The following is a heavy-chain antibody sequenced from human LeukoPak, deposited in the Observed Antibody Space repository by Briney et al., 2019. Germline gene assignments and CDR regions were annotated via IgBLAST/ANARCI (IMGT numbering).Heavy chain of an antibody. Sequence: GESLKISCKGSGYSFTSYWIGWVRQMPGKGLEWMGIIYPGDPDTRYSPSFQGQVTISADKSISTTYLQWSSLKASDTAMYYCARSHIEQLWLLWPAFDIWGQGTMVTVSS. CDR2: IYPGDPDT. D-gene: IGHD5-18*01. V-gene: IGHV5-51*01. J-gene: IGHJ3*02. CDR1: GYSFTSYW. CDR3: ARSHIEQLWLLWPAFDI.